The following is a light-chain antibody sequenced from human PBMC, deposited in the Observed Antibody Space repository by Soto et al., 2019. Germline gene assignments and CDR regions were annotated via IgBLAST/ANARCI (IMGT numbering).Light chain of an antibody. CDR1: QSVNNN. J-gene: IGKJ4*01. CDR3: QQYGDSPLT. V-gene: IGKV3-20*01. Sequence: LTQSPVTLSVSPGERATLSCTASQSVNNNVAWYQQKPGHTPRLLIYSASIGATGTPDRFSGSGSGTDFTLDISRLEPDDFAVYYCQQYGDSPLTFGGGTKVDIK. CDR2: SAS.